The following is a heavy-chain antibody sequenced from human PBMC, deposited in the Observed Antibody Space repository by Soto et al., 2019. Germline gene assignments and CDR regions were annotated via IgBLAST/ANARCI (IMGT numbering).Heavy chain of an antibody. D-gene: IGHD6-19*01. Sequence: GGSLRLSCAASGFTFSSYGMHWVRQAPGTGLEWVAVISYDGSNKYYADSVKGRFTISRDNSKNTLYLQMNSLRAEDTAVYYCAKDLRGSGWYPYFDYWGQGTLVTVSS. V-gene: IGHV3-30*18. CDR1: GFTFSSYG. CDR3: AKDLRGSGWYPYFDY. J-gene: IGHJ4*02. CDR2: ISYDGSNK.